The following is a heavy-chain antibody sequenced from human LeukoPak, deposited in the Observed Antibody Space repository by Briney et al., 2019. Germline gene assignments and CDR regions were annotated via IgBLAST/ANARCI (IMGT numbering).Heavy chain of an antibody. Sequence: ASVKVSCKASGYTFSGYYIHWVRQAPGQGLEWMGLIKPDSGDTNYAQNFRGRVTMTRDTSITTAYMELNRLTSDDTAVYYCVRDRSHNWFDPWGQGTLVTVSS. CDR3: VRDRSHNWFDP. J-gene: IGHJ5*02. CDR1: GYTFSGYY. CDR2: IKPDSGDT. V-gene: IGHV1-2*02.